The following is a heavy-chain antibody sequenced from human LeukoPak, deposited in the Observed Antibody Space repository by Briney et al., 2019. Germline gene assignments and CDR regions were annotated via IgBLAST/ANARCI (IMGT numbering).Heavy chain of an antibody. V-gene: IGHV4-39*01. CDR1: GGSISSRSYY. CDR2: IYYSGST. D-gene: IGHD3-22*01. CDR3: ARRIYDSSGYYDY. J-gene: IGHJ4*02. Sequence: SETLSLTCTVSGGSISSRSYYWGWIRQPPGKGLEWIGSIYYSGSTYYNPSLKSRVTISVDTSKNQFSLKLSSATAADTAVYYCARRIYDSSGYYDYWGQGTLVTVSS.